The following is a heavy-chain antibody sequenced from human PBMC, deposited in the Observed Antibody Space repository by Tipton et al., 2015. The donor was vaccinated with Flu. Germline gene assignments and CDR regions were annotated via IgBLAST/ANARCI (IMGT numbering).Heavy chain of an antibody. D-gene: IGHD5-24*01. V-gene: IGHV1-69*01. Sequence: QVQLVQSGAEVKKPGSSVKVSCKASGGTFSSYAISWVRQAPGQGLEWMGGIIPIFGTANYAQKFQGRVTITTDESTSTAYMELSSRGSGDTAVYYWGGQSGEGYNLLFDYWGQGTLVTVSS. CDR1: GGTFSSYA. CDR3: GGQSGEGYNLLFDY. J-gene: IGHJ4*02. CDR2: IIPIFGTA.